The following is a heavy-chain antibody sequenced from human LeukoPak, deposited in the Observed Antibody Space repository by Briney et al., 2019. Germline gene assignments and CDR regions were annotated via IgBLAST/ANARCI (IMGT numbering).Heavy chain of an antibody. CDR2: IIPMFGTA. D-gene: IGHD4-17*01. J-gene: IGHJ4*02. CDR3: ARDSEGDGDYVSYFDY. Sequence: GASVKVSCKASGGTFSNFGISWLRQAPGRGPEWMGGIIPMFGTATYGQKFQGRVTITADESTAYMELTSLRSEDTAVYSCARDSEGDGDYVSYFDYWGQGTLVIVS. CDR1: GGTFSNFG. V-gene: IGHV1-69*13.